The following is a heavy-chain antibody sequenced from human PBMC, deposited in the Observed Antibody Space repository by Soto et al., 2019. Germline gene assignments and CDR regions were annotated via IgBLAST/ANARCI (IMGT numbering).Heavy chain of an antibody. V-gene: IGHV1-69*13. CDR2: IIPFFGTA. Sequence: SVKVSCKASGGTFSSYAISWVRQAPGQGLEWMGRIIPFFGTANYAQKFQGRVTITADESTSTAYMELSSLRSEDTAVYYCARVVRNYYDSSGYYSNSQRYYYGMDVWGQGTTVTVSS. CDR1: GGTFSSYA. CDR3: ARVVRNYYDSSGYYSNSQRYYYGMDV. D-gene: IGHD3-22*01. J-gene: IGHJ6*02.